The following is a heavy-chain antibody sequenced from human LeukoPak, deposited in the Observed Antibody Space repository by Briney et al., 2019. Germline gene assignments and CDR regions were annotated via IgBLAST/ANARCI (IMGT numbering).Heavy chain of an antibody. V-gene: IGHV3-21*01. Sequence: PGGSLRLSCAASGFTVSSNYINWVRQAPGKGLEWISSITSSSSYTFYADSVKGRFTISRDNAKNSLYLQMNSLRVEDTAIYYCARDPYNGAYSEGYYYYYMDVWGKGTTVTVSS. CDR2: ITSSSSYT. D-gene: IGHD1-1*01. CDR3: ARDPYNGAYSEGYYYYYMDV. J-gene: IGHJ6*03. CDR1: GFTVSSNY.